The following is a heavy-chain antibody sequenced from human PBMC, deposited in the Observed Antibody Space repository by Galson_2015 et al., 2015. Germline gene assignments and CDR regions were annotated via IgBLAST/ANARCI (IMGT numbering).Heavy chain of an antibody. CDR3: ASPIFSYGSGSPTRDFDY. V-gene: IGHV3-30-3*01. J-gene: IGHJ4*02. CDR1: GFTFSSYA. D-gene: IGHD3-10*01. CDR2: ISYDGSNK. Sequence: SLRLSCAASGFTFSSYAMHWVRQAPGKGLEWVAVISYDGSNKYYADSVKGRFTISRDNSKNTLYLQMNSLRAEDTAVYYCASPIFSYGSGSPTRDFDYWGQGTLVTVSS.